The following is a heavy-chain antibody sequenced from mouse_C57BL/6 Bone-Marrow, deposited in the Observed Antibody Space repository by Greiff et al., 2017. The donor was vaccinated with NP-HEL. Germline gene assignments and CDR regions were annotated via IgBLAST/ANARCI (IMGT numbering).Heavy chain of an antibody. CDR2: IYPRDGST. CDR1: GYTFTDHT. D-gene: IGHD1-1*01. V-gene: IGHV1-78*01. CDR3: AREAIYYYGSSYRYFDV. J-gene: IGHJ1*03. Sequence: VHLVESDAELVKPGASVKISCKVSGYTFTDHTIHWMKQRPEQGLEWIGYIYPRDGSTKYNEKFKGKATLTADKSSSTAYMQLNSLTSEDSAVYFCAREAIYYYGSSYRYFDVWGTGTTVTVSS.